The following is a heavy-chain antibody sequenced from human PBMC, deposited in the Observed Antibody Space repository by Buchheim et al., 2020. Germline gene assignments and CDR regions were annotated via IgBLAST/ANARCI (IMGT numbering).Heavy chain of an antibody. J-gene: IGHJ4*02. CDR2: ISYDGRNK. V-gene: IGHV3-30*04. CDR3: AKDGNWKYDNWDYLDY. CDR1: GFSFSNYA. Sequence: QVQLVESGGGVVQPGRSLTLSCAASGFSFSNYAMHWVRQAPGKGLEWVAIISYDGRNKYYVDSVKGRFTISRDNSRNTVYLQMNSLRGEDTAVFYCAKDGNWKYDNWDYLDYWGRGTL. D-gene: IGHD1-7*01.